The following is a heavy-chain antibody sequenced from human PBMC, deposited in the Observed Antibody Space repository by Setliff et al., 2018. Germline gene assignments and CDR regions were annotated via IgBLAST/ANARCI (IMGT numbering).Heavy chain of an antibody. V-gene: IGHV4-34*01. CDR2: SNHGGST. CDR3: ARDRSAYSYGLDV. Sequence: PSETLSLTCSVYGESFSNNYWSWIRQTPGKGLEWIGESNHGGSTTYHPSLKSRLTMSVDTSKNQFALVLESVTAADTAVYYCARDRSAYSYGLDVWGQGTTVTVSS. CDR1: GESFSNNY. J-gene: IGHJ6*01.